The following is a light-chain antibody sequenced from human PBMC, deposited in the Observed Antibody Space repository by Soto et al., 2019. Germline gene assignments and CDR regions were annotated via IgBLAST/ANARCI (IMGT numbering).Light chain of an antibody. J-gene: IGKJ4*01. CDR1: RYITNS. CDR3: KKYDNLPLT. V-gene: IGKV1-33*01. Sequence: DIQLTHSPSSLSAPAGERGNITCRASRYITNSLHWFQQKPGKATKLLIYDAYILQAGVKSRFSGSGSGIDFTLTISSMQPEDIATYYCKKYDNLPLTFGGGTKVDIK. CDR2: DAY.